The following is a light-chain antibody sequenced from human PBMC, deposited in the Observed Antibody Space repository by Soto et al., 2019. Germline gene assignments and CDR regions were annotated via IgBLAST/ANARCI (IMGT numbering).Light chain of an antibody. CDR1: QSLIHSDGSTY. CDR2: EVS. Sequence: DVVMTPSPLSLPVTLGQPASISCRSSQSLIHSDGSTYLSWFQQRPGRSPRRLIYEVSDRDSGVPDRFSGSGSGTDFTLKIRRVEAEDVGVYYCMQGTHWPWTFGQGTEVEIK. CDR3: MQGTHWPWT. J-gene: IGKJ1*01. V-gene: IGKV2-30*02.